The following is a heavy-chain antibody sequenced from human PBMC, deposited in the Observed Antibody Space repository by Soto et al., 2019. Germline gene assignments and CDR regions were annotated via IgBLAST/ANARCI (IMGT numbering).Heavy chain of an antibody. Sequence: ASVKVSCKASGDTFTGYYMHWVRQAPGQGLEWMGWINPNSGGTNYAQKFQGWVTMTRDTSISTAYMELSRLRSDDTAVYYCAREARYCSGGSCYPAAFDIWGQGTMVTVSS. D-gene: IGHD2-15*01. J-gene: IGHJ3*02. CDR3: AREARYCSGGSCYPAAFDI. CDR2: INPNSGGT. V-gene: IGHV1-2*04. CDR1: GDTFTGYY.